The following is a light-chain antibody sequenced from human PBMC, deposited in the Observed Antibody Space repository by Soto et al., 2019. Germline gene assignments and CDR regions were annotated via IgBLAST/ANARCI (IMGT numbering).Light chain of an antibody. CDR2: GAS. J-gene: IGKJ2*01. V-gene: IGKV3-20*01. CDR3: QQFGSSIAHT. Sequence: EIVMTQSPGTLSLSPGERATISCRASQVIGSRYLAWYHQKSGQAPRPLIYGASSRATGIPVRFSGSGSGTAFTLTISRLEPEDFGVYYCQQFGSSIAHTFGQGTQLEIK. CDR1: QVIGSRY.